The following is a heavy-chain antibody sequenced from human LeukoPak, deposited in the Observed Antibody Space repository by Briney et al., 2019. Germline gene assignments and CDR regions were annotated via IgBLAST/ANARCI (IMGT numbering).Heavy chain of an antibody. D-gene: IGHD1-1*01. CDR2: VFYSGRG. Sequence: PSETLSLTCTVSGGSISSSSYYWGWIRQPPGKGLEWIGSVFYSGRGYYNPSLRSRVTISVDTSKNQFSLRLSSVTAADTAVYYCARSSWNDSGFFDHWGQGTLVAVSS. CDR3: ARSSWNDSGFFDH. J-gene: IGHJ4*02. CDR1: GGSISSSSYY. V-gene: IGHV4-39*01.